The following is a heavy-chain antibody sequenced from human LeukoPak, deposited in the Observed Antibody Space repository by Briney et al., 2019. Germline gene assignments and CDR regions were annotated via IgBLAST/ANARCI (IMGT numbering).Heavy chain of an antibody. CDR2: IYYSGST. V-gene: IGHV4-59*01. J-gene: IGHJ4*02. CDR3: ARARGAQRSFDY. Sequence: KPSETLSLTCTVSGGSISSYYWSWIRQPPGKGLEWIGYIYYSGSTNYNPSLKSRVTISVDTSKNQFSLKLSSATAADTAVYYCARARGAQRSFDYWGQGTLVTVSS. CDR1: GGSISSYY. D-gene: IGHD1-26*01.